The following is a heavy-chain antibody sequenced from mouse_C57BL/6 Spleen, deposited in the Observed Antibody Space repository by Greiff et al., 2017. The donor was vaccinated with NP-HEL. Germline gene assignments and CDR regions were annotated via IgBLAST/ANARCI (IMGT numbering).Heavy chain of an antibody. J-gene: IGHJ4*01. V-gene: IGHV1-64*01. CDR2: IHPNSGST. CDR3: ARESTVVAPYYAMDY. D-gene: IGHD1-1*01. Sequence: QVQLQQPGAELVKPGASVKLSCKASGYTFTSYWMHWVKQRPGQGLEWIGMIHPNSGSTNYNEKFKSKATLTVDKSSSTAYMQLSSLTSEDSAVYYCARESTVVAPYYAMDYWGQGTSVTVSS. CDR1: GYTFTSYW.